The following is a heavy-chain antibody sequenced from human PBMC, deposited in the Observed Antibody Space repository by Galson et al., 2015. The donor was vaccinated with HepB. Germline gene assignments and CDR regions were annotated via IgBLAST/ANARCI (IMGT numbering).Heavy chain of an antibody. J-gene: IGHJ3*02. D-gene: IGHD6-19*01. CDR1: GFSFSTYW. V-gene: IGHV3-7*03. CDR2: IHELGTDK. Sequence: SLRLSCAASGFSFSTYWMMWLRQTPGKGLEWVASIHELGTDKDYLESVKGRFTISRDNAKNTLFLQTDSLRAEDTAVYYCARDPWLKAFDKWGRGTMVTVSP. CDR3: ARDPWLKAFDK.